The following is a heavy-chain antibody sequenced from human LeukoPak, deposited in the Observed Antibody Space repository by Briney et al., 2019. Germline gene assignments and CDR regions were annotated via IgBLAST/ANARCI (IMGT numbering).Heavy chain of an antibody. J-gene: IGHJ3*02. Sequence: PGRSLRLSCVPSGFTLSNSGMHWVGQAPVKGLEWVAVIWSDGSTKDYADSVKGRFTISRDTSKNTLYLEMNSLRDQDTAVYSCARDSGGSPFDIWGQGTMVTVSS. D-gene: IGHD1-26*01. V-gene: IGHV3-33*01. CDR2: IWSDGSTK. CDR1: GFTLSNSG. CDR3: ARDSGGSPFDI.